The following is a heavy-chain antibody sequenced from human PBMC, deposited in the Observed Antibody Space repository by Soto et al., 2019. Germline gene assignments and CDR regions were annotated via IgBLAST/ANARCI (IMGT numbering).Heavy chain of an antibody. Sequence: ASVKVSCKASGYTFTSYAMHWVRQAPGQRLEWMGWINAVNGNTKYSQKFQGRVTITRDTSASTAYMELSSLRSEDTAVYYCGRSGYCHGYGGYLGRGNRVTVAS. CDR3: GRSGYCHGYGGY. V-gene: IGHV1-3*01. CDR2: INAVNGNT. CDR1: GYTFTSYA. D-gene: IGHD5-18*01. J-gene: IGHJ4*02.